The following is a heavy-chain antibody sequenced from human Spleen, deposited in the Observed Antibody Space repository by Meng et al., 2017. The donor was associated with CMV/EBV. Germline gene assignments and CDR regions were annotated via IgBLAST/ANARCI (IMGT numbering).Heavy chain of an antibody. Sequence: GESLKISCAASGFTFSNYAMSWVRQAPGKGLEWVSVIYSGGATYYADSVKGRFTISRDNSKNTLYLQMNTLRAEDTAVYYCAWSSGYSYGYGMDVWGQGTTVTVSS. D-gene: IGHD5-18*01. J-gene: IGHJ6*02. CDR3: AWSSGYSYGYGMDV. CDR2: IYSGGAT. CDR1: GFTFSNYA. V-gene: IGHV3-53*01.